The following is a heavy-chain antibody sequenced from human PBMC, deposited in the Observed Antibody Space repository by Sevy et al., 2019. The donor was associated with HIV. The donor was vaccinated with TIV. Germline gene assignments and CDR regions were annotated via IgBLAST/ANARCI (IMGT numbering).Heavy chain of an antibody. D-gene: IGHD1-7*01. CDR1: GDTFSSYA. V-gene: IGHV1-69*13. J-gene: IGHJ4*02. CDR2: IIPIFGTA. Sequence: ASVKVSCKASGDTFSSYAISWVRQAPGQGLEWMGGIIPIFGTANYAQKFQGRVTITADESTSTAYMELSSLRSEDTAVYYCARNSGLELPYYFDYWGQGTLVTVSS. CDR3: ARNSGLELPYYFDY.